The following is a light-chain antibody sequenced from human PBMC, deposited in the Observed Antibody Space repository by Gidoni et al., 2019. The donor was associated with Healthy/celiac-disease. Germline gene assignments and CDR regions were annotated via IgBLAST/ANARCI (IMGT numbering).Light chain of an antibody. Sequence: QSALTHPASVSGSPGQSITISCTGTSSDVGSYNLVSWSQQHPGKAPKLMIYEVSKRPSGVSNRFSGSKSGNTASLTISGLQAEDEADYYCCSYAGSWVFGGGTKLTVL. CDR2: EVS. CDR3: CSYAGSWV. V-gene: IGLV2-23*02. CDR1: SSDVGSYNL. J-gene: IGLJ3*02.